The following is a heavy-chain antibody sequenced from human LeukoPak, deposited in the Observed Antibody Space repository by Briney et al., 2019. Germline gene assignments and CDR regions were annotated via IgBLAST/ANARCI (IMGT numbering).Heavy chain of an antibody. CDR1: GGSISSYY. J-gene: IGHJ6*03. V-gene: IGHV4-59*01. D-gene: IGHD2-2*01. CDR2: IYYSGST. Sequence: SETLCLTCTVSGGSISSYYWNWIRQAPGKGLEWIGYIYYSGSTNYNASLKSRVTIAVDTSKNKFSLKLSSVTAADTAAYYCARAGRIEVVPAARRADYYMDLWGKGTTVSVS. CDR3: ARAGRIEVVPAARRADYYMDL.